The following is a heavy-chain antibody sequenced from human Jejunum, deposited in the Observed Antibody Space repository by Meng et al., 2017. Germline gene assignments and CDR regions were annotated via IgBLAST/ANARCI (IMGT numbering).Heavy chain of an antibody. Sequence: QGRLKGRGPGLVKPSGTLSLTCAVSGDSISSDNWWSWVRQPPGKGPEWIGDIFRTGTSNYSPSLRSRVAIYMDKSKNQFSLSLNSVTAADTAVYYCARKGGTYSTGHFPHFDYWGQGTLVTVSS. V-gene: IGHV4-4*02. J-gene: IGHJ4*02. CDR2: IFRTGTS. CDR1: GDSISSDNW. D-gene: IGHD6-19*01. CDR3: ARKGGTYSTGHFPHFDY.